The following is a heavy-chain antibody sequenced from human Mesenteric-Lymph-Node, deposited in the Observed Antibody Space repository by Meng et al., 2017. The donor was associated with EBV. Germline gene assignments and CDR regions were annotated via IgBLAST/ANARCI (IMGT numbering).Heavy chain of an antibody. J-gene: IGHJ4*02. CDR3: ARVLLRGVILL. CDR1: GGSISSCCYS. Sequence: GIGLVTPSATFSITCTASGGSISSCCYSGGWIRQPPGQGLELIGSFYYSGSTYYNPSLKSRVTISEHTSKNQFSLKLSSVTAADTAVYYCARVLLRGVILLWGQGTLVTVSS. V-gene: IGHV4-39*07. D-gene: IGHD3-10*01. CDR2: FYYSGST.